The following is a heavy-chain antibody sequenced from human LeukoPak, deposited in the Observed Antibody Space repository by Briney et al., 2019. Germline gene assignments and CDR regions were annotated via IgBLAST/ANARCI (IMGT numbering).Heavy chain of an antibody. CDR1: GGSISTSNYY. V-gene: IGHV4-39*07. Sequence: PSETLSLTCTVSGGSISTSNYYWGWIRQPPGKGLEWIGNIFYSGSTYCGPSLKSRLTISVDTSKNQFSLKLSSVTAADTAVYYCARPSSWYGGWFDPWGQGTLVTVSS. CDR3: ARPSSWYGGWFDP. CDR2: IFYSGST. D-gene: IGHD6-13*01. J-gene: IGHJ5*02.